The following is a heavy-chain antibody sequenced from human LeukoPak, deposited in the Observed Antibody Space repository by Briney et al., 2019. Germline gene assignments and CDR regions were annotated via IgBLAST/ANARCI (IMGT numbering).Heavy chain of an antibody. CDR2: IYDSGST. V-gene: IGHV4-59*08. J-gene: IGHJ4*02. CDR3: ARRTDFDY. CDR1: GGSISRYY. D-gene: IGHD3/OR15-3a*01. Sequence: SETLSLTCTVSGGSISRYYWSWIRQPPGKGLEWIGYIYDSGSTDYNPSLKSRVTISADTSKKQFYLKLSSVTAADTAVYYCARRTDFDYWGQGSLVIVSS.